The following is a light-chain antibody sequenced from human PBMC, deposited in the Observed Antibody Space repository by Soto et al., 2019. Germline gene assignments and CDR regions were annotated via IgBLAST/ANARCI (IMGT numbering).Light chain of an antibody. J-gene: IGKJ4*01. Sequence: DIQLTQSPSTLSASVGERVTITCRASQTVNTWLAWYQHKPGKAPKLLIYDASVLETGVPSRFSGFSSGTEFTLTISILQPDDFATSFCQQYNSYSPEGLTFGGGTKVEI. CDR2: DAS. V-gene: IGKV1-5*01. CDR3: QQYNSYSPEGLT. CDR1: QTVNTW.